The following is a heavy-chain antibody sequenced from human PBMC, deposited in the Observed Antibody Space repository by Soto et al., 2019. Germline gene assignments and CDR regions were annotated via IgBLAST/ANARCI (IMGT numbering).Heavy chain of an antibody. Sequence: EVQVVESGGGLVKPGGSLRLSCVFSGFTFSTYTLNWVRQAPGKGLEWVSSINGRSNYVYYADSVKGRFTISRDNAKNSLYLQMNRLRAEDTAIYYCAREDGVVGSSSAFDHWGLGTLVTVSS. CDR2: INGRSNYV. D-gene: IGHD1-26*01. V-gene: IGHV3-21*01. J-gene: IGHJ4*02. CDR3: AREDGVVGSSSAFDH. CDR1: GFTFSTYT.